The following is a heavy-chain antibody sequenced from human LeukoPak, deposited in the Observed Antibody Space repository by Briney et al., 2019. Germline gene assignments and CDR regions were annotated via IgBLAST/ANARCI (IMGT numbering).Heavy chain of an antibody. CDR2: IDPEDGDT. D-gene: IGHD3-9*01. J-gene: IGHJ6*03. CDR3: ATARYDDNDYYYYYMDV. V-gene: IGHV1-24*01. CDR1: GYTLTELS. Sequence: GASVKVSCKVSGYTLTELSIHWVRQAPGKGLEWVGGIDPEDGDTVYARNFRGRFTVAEDTSTDTSYMELSSLTADDTAVYYCATARYDDNDYYYYYMDVWGDGTSVTVSS.